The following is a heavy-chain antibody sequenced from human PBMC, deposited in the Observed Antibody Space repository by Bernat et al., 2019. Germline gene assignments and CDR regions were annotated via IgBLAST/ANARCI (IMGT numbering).Heavy chain of an antibody. D-gene: IGHD5-12*01. V-gene: IGHV4-31*03. CDR2: IYYSGST. CDR1: GGSISSGGYY. CDR3: ARVGSGYDFRWFDP. Sequence: QVQLQESGPGLVKPSQTLSLTCTVSGGSISSGGYYWSWIRQHPGKGLEWIGYIYYSGSTNYNPSLKSRVTISVDTSKNQFSLKLSSVTAADTAVYYCARVGSGYDFRWFDPWGQGTLVTVSS. J-gene: IGHJ5*02.